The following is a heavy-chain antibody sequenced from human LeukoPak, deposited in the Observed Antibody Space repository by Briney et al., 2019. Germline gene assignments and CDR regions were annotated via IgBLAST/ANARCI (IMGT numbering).Heavy chain of an antibody. CDR2: ITGSGVTT. V-gene: IGHV3-23*01. Sequence: GGSLRLSCAASAFTFSSYAMSWVRQAPGKGLEWVSSITGSGVTTYYADSVKGRFTISRDNSKNTLYLQMNSLRAEDTAVYYCAEGRRIQLWLSWGQGTLVTVSS. CDR3: AEGRRIQLWLS. J-gene: IGHJ5*02. CDR1: AFTFSSYA. D-gene: IGHD5-18*01.